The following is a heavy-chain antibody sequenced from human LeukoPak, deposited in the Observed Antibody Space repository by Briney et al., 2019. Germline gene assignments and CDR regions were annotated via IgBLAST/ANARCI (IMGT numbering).Heavy chain of an antibody. J-gene: IGHJ4*02. CDR3: ARGLGYSSSWYDY. CDR1: GGSFSGYY. Sequence: SQTLSLTCAVYGGSFSGYYWSWIRQPPGKGLEWIGEINHSGSTNYNPSLKSRVTISVDTSKNQFSLKLSSVTAADTAVYYCARGLGYSSSWYDYWGQGTLVTVSS. V-gene: IGHV4-34*01. CDR2: INHSGST. D-gene: IGHD6-13*01.